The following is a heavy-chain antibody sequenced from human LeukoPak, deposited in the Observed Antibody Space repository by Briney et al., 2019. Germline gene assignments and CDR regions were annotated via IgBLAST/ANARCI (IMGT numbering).Heavy chain of an antibody. D-gene: IGHD1-26*01. CDR1: GFSLSTSGMR. J-gene: IGHJ4*02. V-gene: IGHV2-70*04. CDR2: IDWDDDK. Sequence: SGPALVKPTQTLTLTCTFSGFSLSTSGMRVSWIRQPPGKSLEWLARIDWDDDKFYSTSLKTRLTISKDTSKNQVVLTMTNMDPVDTATYYCARLNSGTYLDYWGQGTLVTVSS. CDR3: ARLNSGTYLDY.